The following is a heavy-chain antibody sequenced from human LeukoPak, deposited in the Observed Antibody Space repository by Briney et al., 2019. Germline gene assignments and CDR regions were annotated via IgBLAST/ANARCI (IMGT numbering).Heavy chain of an antibody. CDR2: INHSGST. D-gene: IGHD3-10*01. Sequence: SETLSLTCAVYGVSFSGYYWSWIRQPPGKGLEWIGEINHSGSTNYNPSLKSRVTISVDTSKNQFSLKLSSVTAADTAVYYCASIWGVDYWGQGTLVTVSS. CDR3: ASIWGVDY. V-gene: IGHV4-34*01. CDR1: GVSFSGYY. J-gene: IGHJ4*02.